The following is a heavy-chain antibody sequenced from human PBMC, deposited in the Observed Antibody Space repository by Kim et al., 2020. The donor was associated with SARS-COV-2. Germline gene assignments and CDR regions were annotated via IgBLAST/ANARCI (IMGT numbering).Heavy chain of an antibody. CDR2: T. CDR3: ATPKPQLGGFV. Sequence: TYYNPPLKSRVTISVDTSKNQFSLKLSSVTAADTAVYYCATPKPQLGGFVWGQGTTVTVSS. J-gene: IGHJ6*02. V-gene: IGHV4-39*01. D-gene: IGHD6-6*01.